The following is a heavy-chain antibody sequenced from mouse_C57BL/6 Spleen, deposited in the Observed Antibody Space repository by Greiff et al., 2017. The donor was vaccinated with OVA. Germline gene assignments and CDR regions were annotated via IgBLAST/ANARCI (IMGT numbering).Heavy chain of an antibody. J-gene: IGHJ2*01. Sequence: VQLQQSGPELVKPGASVKMSCKASGYTFTDYNMHWVKQSHGKSLEWIGYINPNNGGTSYNQKFKGKATLTVNKSSSTAYMELRSLTSEDSAVYYCARGGTRTGYYRYFDYWGQGTTLTVSS. D-gene: IGHD1-1*01. CDR1: GYTFTDYN. CDR3: ARGGTRTGYYRYFDY. CDR2: INPNNGGT. V-gene: IGHV1-22*01.